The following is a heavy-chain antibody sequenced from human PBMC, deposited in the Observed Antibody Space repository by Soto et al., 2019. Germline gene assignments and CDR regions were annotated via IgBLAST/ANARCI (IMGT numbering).Heavy chain of an antibody. CDR2: IKKDESET. V-gene: IGHV3-7*03. CDR1: QFSFSNYW. Sequence: LVQSGGGLVPPGESLTVSCAPSQFSFSNYWMNWVRQAPGKALEWVANIKKDESETDYVDSVRGRFTIFRDNAKNLLYLQMSRLRVEDTAVYYCARSHTGDSAFSAFGIWGQGYVVTV. D-gene: IGHD2-21*02. CDR3: ARSHTGDSAFSAFGI. J-gene: IGHJ3*02.